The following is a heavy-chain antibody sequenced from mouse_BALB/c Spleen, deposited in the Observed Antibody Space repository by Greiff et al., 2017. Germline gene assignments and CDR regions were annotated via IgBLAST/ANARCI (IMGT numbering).Heavy chain of an antibody. V-gene: IGHV5-6-3*01. Sequence: EVKLMESGGGLVQPGGSLKLSCAASGFTFSSYGMSWVRQTPDKRLELVATINSNGGSTYYPDSVKGRFTISRDNAKNTLYLQMSSLKSEDTAMYYCARDRVYGNYAMDYWGQGTSVTVSS. CDR1: GFTFSSYG. CDR3: ARDRVYGNYAMDY. CDR2: INSNGGST. D-gene: IGHD2-10*02. J-gene: IGHJ4*01.